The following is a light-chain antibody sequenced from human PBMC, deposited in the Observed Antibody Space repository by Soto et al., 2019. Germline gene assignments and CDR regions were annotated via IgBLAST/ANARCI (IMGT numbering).Light chain of an antibody. V-gene: IGLV1-40*01. CDR3: QSYDTSLSGVV. CDR1: SSNIGANYD. J-gene: IGLJ2*01. CDR2: GNI. Sequence: QLVLTQPPSVSGAPGQRVTISCTGSSSNIGANYDVHWYQQLPGSAPKLLIYGNINRPSEVPDRFSGSKSGTSASLAITGLQAEDEADYYCQSYDTSLSGVVFGGGTKLTVL.